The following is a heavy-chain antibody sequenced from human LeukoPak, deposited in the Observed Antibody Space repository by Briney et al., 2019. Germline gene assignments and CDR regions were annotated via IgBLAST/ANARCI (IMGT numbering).Heavy chain of an antibody. CDR3: ARVVYDSSTYPKSYFDF. CDR1: GGSISSSSYY. V-gene: IGHV4-39*06. Sequence: SETLSLTCTVSGGSISSSSYYWGWIRQPPGKGLEWIGSIYYRGITYYNPSLKSRVTISVDTSKNQFPLKLSSVTAADTAVYYCARVVYDSSTYPKSYFDFWGQRTLVTVSS. J-gene: IGHJ4*02. D-gene: IGHD3-22*01. CDR2: IYYRGIT.